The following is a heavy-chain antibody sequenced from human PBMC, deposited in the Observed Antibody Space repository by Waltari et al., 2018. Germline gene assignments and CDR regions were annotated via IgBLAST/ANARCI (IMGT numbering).Heavy chain of an antibody. Sequence: EVQLVESGGGLVQPGRSLRLSCTASGFTFGDYAMSWVRTAPGKGLEWVGFIRSKAYGGTTEYAASVKGRFTISRDDSKSIAYLQMNSLKTEDTAVYYCTLSGSYYAEYFQHWGQGTLVTVSS. V-gene: IGHV3-49*04. J-gene: IGHJ1*01. CDR3: TLSGSYYAEYFQH. CDR1: GFTFGDYA. CDR2: IRSKAYGGTT. D-gene: IGHD1-26*01.